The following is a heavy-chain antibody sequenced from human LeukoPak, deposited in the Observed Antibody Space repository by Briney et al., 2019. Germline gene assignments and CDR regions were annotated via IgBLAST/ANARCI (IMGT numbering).Heavy chain of an antibody. D-gene: IGHD3-16*01. CDR1: GFAFSNSW. Sequence: GGSLRLSCAASGFAFSNSWMTWVRQAPGKGLEWVANINHDGSEKYYVDSMRGRFTISRDNVKNSLYLQVNSLRAEDTAVYYRARDSGHGGIFDYWGQGTLVTVSS. CDR3: ARDSGHGGIFDY. CDR2: INHDGSEK. V-gene: IGHV3-7*01. J-gene: IGHJ4*02.